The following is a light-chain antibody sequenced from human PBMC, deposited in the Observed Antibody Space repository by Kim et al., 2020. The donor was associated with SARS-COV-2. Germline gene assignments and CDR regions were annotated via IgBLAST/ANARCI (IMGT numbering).Light chain of an antibody. J-gene: IGKJ2*01. CDR3: QQYSNWPPYT. CDR2: GAS. CDR1: QTVDSN. Sequence: EIVMTQSPATLSVSPGERVTLSCRASQTVDSNLAWYQQKPGQAPRLLIYGASTRATDIPARFSGSGSGTEFTLIISSLQSEDFAVYYCQQYSNWPPYTFGPGTKLEI. V-gene: IGKV3-15*01.